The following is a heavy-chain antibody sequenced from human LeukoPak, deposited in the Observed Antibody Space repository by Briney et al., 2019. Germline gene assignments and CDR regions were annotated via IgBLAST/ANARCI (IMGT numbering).Heavy chain of an antibody. Sequence: GESLKISCKGSGYSFPSYWIGWVRQMPGKGLEWMGIIYPGDSDTRYSPSFQGQVTISADKSISTAYLQWSSLKASDTAMYYCARQVRKGYDILTGRGYYYMDVWGKGTTVTVSS. D-gene: IGHD3-9*01. CDR1: GYSFPSYW. CDR3: ARQVRKGYDILTGRGYYYMDV. J-gene: IGHJ6*03. CDR2: IYPGDSDT. V-gene: IGHV5-51*01.